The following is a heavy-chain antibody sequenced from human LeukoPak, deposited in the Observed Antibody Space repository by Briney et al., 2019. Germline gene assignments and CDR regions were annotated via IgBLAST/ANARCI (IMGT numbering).Heavy chain of an antibody. J-gene: IGHJ5*02. D-gene: IGHD3-3*01. Sequence: PSVTLSLTCAVYGGSFSGYYWSWIRQPPGKGLEWIGEINHSGSTNYNPSLKSRVTISVDTSKNQFSLKLSSVTAADTAVYYCARWGRITIFGVVIKTYNWFDPWGQGTLVTVSS. CDR3: ARWGRITIFGVVIKTYNWFDP. V-gene: IGHV4-34*01. CDR1: GGSFSGYY. CDR2: INHSGST.